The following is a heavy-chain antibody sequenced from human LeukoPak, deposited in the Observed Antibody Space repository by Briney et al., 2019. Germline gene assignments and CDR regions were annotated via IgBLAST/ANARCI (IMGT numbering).Heavy chain of an antibody. CDR1: GFTFSNYA. J-gene: IGHJ6*03. D-gene: IGHD2-2*01. CDR3: ARGPAISYYSMDV. Sequence: GGSLRLSCAASGFTFSNYAMSWVRQAPGKGLEWVSSITGGGATTYYAASVKGRFTISRDNSKNTVFLQMNSLRAEDMTLYYCARGPAISYYSMDVWGKGTTVTVSS. CDR2: ITGGGATT. V-gene: IGHV3-23*01.